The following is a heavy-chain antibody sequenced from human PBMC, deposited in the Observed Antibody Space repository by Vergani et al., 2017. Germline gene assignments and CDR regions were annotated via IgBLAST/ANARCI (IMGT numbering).Heavy chain of an antibody. V-gene: IGHV4-30-2*01. D-gene: IGHD4-17*01. J-gene: IGHJ5*02. Sequence: QLQLQESGPGLVKPSETLSLTCTVSGGSISSGGYSWSWIRQPPGKGLEWIGYIYHSGSTYYNPSLKSRVTISVDRSKNQFSLKLSSVTAADTAGYYCARGAVTTIPWDWFDPWGQGTLVTVSS. CDR1: GGSISSGGYS. CDR3: ARGAVTTIPWDWFDP. CDR2: IYHSGST.